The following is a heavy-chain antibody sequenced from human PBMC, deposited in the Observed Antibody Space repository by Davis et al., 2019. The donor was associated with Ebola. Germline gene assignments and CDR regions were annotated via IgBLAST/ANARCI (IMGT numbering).Heavy chain of an antibody. CDR2: IKQDGSEK. J-gene: IGHJ4*02. D-gene: IGHD2-2*01. CDR3: ARGIVVVPAAPGDY. CDR1: GFTFSSYW. Sequence: PGGSLRLSCAASGFTFSSYWMSWVRQAPGKGLEWVANIKQDGSEKYYVDSVKGRFTISRDNAKNSLYLQMNSLRAEDTAVYYCARGIVVVPAAPGDYWGQGTLVTVSS. V-gene: IGHV3-7*04.